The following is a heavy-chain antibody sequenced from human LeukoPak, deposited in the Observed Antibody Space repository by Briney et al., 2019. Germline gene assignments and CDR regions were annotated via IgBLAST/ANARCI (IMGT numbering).Heavy chain of an antibody. CDR3: AKQLYGSGSYSFFDY. CDR2: ISWNSGSI. D-gene: IGHD3-10*01. Sequence: PGGSLRLSCAASGSTFDDYAMHWVRQAPGKGLEWVSGISWNSGSIGYADSVKGRFTISRDNAKNSLYLQMNSLRAEDTALYYCAKQLYGSGSYSFFDYWGQGTLVTVSS. V-gene: IGHV3-9*01. J-gene: IGHJ4*02. CDR1: GSTFDDYA.